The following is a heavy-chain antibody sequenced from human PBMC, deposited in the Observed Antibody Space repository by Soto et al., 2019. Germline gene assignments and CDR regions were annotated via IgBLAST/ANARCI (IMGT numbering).Heavy chain of an antibody. CDR3: ARAFATSLRWPHDDF. J-gene: IGHJ4*02. CDR2: ITPYNGNR. D-gene: IGHD2-21*01. CDR1: GYDCNNYG. V-gene: IGHV1-18*01. Sequence: QGLLLQSGAEVKKPGASVKVSCKASGYDCNNYGFNWLRQSPRLGLEWLGWITPYNGNRNYAQKCQGRFTMTTDASTNTGYMELRSLSSDDTAIYYCARAFATSLRWPHDDFWGQGTLVTVSS.